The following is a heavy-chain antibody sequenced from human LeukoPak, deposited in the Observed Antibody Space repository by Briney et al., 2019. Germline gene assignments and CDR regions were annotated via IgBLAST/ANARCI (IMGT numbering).Heavy chain of an antibody. CDR1: GGSISSYY. CDR2: IYYSGST. Sequence: SETLSLTCTVSGGSISSYYWSWIRQPPGKGLEWIGYIYYSGSTNYNPSLKSRVTISVDKSKNQFSLKLSSVTTADTAVYYCARAGAWQIDPWGQGTLVTVSS. CDR3: ARAGAWQIDP. J-gene: IGHJ5*02. D-gene: IGHD3-10*01. V-gene: IGHV4-59*01.